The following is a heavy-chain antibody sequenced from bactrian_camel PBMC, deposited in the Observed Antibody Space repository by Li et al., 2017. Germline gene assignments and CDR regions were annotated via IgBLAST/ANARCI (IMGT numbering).Heavy chain of an antibody. Sequence: HVQLVESGGGSVQAGGSLRLSCAASNSTSGSIFTTCGMAWYRQPPGKERELVSIIGDDGTPNYADSVKGRFTISLDNRKNTLYLQLNSLKTEDTALYYCSRGIYGGSPKTKGTQVTVS. CDR1: NSTSGSIFTTCG. J-gene: IGHJ4*01. V-gene: IGHV3S53*01. D-gene: IGHD2*01. CDR2: IGDDGTP.